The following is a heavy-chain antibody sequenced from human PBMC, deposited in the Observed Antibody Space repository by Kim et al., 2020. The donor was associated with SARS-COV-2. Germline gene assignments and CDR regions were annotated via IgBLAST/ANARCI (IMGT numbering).Heavy chain of an antibody. Sequence: SETLSLTCTVSGGSISSGGYYWSWIRQHPGKGLEWIGYIYYSGSTYYNPSLKSRVTISVDTSKNQFSLKLSSVTAADTAVYYCARDPGDVKDYYYYGMDVWGQGTTVTVSS. V-gene: IGHV4-31*03. CDR2: IYYSGST. J-gene: IGHJ6*02. CDR3: ARDPGDVKDYYYYGMDV. CDR1: GGSISSGGYY.